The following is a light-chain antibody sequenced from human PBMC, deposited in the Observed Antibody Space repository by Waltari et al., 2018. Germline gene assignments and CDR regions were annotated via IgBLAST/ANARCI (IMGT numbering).Light chain of an antibody. CDR3: ETGGHGTWV. CDR1: SGHSINI. V-gene: IGLV4-69*01. Sequence: QLVLTQSPSASASLGASVTLTCTLSSGHSINIIARLQQQPGKGPRYLMQVNSDGSHRKGDEIPDRFSGSSSGAERYLTISSLQSEDEADYYCETGGHGTWVFGGGTKLTVL. CDR2: VNSDGSH. J-gene: IGLJ3*02.